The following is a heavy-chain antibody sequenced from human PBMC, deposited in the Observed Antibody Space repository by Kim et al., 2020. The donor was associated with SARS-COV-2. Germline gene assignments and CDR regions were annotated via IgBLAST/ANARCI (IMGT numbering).Heavy chain of an antibody. J-gene: IGHJ4*02. CDR3: AKSLGGIVVVGFDY. V-gene: IGHV3-9*01. D-gene: IGHD2-15*01. Sequence: GGSLRLSCAASGFTFDDYAMHWVRQAPGKGLEWVSGISWNSGSIGYADSVKGRFTISRDNAKNSLYLQMNSLRAEDTALYYCAKSLGGIVVVGFDYWGQG. CDR1: GFTFDDYA. CDR2: ISWNSGSI.